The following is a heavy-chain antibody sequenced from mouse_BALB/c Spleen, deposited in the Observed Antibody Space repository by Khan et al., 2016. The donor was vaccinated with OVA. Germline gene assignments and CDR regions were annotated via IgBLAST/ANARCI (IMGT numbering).Heavy chain of an antibody. CDR2: IYPGSGNT. Sequence: QVQLKQSGAELARPGASVKLSCKASGYTFTDYYINWVKQRTGQGLEWIGEIYPGSGNTYYNEKFKDKATLTADKSSTTAYMQLSSLTSEDSAVDFCAISSYFGYTFAYWGQGTLVTVSA. CDR3: AISSYFGYTFAY. J-gene: IGHJ3*01. D-gene: IGHD1-2*01. CDR1: GYTFTDYY. V-gene: IGHV1-76*01.